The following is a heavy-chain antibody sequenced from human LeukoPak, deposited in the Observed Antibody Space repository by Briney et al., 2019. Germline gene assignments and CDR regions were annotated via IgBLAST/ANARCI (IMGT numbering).Heavy chain of an antibody. J-gene: IGHJ3*02. CDR3: ARASPPYGDDAFDI. D-gene: IGHD4-17*01. Sequence: ASVKVSCKASGYTFTGYYMHWVRQAPGQGLEWMGWINPNSGGTNYAQKLQGWVTMTRDTSISTAYMELSRLRSDDTAVYYCARASPPYGDDAFDIWGQGTMVTVSS. V-gene: IGHV1-2*04. CDR2: INPNSGGT. CDR1: GYTFTGYY.